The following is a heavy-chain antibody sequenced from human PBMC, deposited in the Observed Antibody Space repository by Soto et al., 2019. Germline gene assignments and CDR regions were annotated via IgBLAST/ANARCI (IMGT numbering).Heavy chain of an antibody. CDR3: ARDGGGGVYYPMWGLEDV. V-gene: IGHV3-30-3*01. D-gene: IGHD3-10*01. Sequence: QVQLVESGGGVVQPGRSLRLSCAASGFTFSSYAMHWVRQAPGKGLEWVAVISYDGSNKYYADSVKGRFTISRDNSKNTLYLQMNSLRAEDTAVYYCARDGGGGVYYPMWGLEDVWGQGTTVTVSS. J-gene: IGHJ6*02. CDR1: GFTFSSYA. CDR2: ISYDGSNK.